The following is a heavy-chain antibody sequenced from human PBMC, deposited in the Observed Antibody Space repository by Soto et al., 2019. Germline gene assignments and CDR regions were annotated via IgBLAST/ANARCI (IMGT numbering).Heavy chain of an antibody. D-gene: IGHD3-22*01. Sequence: HPGGSLRLSCAASGFTFSSYAMSWVRQAPGKGLEWVSAISGSGGSTYYADSVKGRFTISRDNSKNTLYLQMNSLRAEDTAVYYFAKAARMVVVSWVDYGGQGTLVTVFS. J-gene: IGHJ4*02. CDR3: AKAARMVVVSWVDY. CDR1: GFTFSSYA. CDR2: ISGSGGST. V-gene: IGHV3-23*01.